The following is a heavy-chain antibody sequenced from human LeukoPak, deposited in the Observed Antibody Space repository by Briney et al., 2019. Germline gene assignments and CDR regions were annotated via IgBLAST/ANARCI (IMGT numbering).Heavy chain of an antibody. D-gene: IGHD2-2*03. CDR3: AKGVDIVVVPAAMRWLRSFLYFDY. CDR1: GFTFSSYA. Sequence: GGSLRLSCAASGFTFSSYAVSWVRQAPGKGLEWVSAISGSGGSTYYADSVKGRFTISRDNSKNTLYLQMNSLRAEDTAVYYCAKGVDIVVVPAAMRWLRSFLYFDYWGQGTLVTVSS. J-gene: IGHJ4*02. V-gene: IGHV3-23*01. CDR2: ISGSGGST.